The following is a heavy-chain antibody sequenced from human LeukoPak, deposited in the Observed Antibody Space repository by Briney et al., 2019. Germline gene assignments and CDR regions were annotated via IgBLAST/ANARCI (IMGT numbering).Heavy chain of an antibody. CDR3: ARSRGYGSGSYYRPFDY. CDR1: GGSFGGYY. V-gene: IGHV4-34*01. D-gene: IGHD3-10*01. J-gene: IGHJ4*02. CDR2: INHIGST. Sequence: SETLSLTCAVYGGSFGGYYWSSTRQPPGKGLEWIGEINHIGSTNHNPSLKSRVTISVDTSKNQFSLKLNSVTAADTAVYYCARSRGYGSGSYYRPFDYWGQGTLVTVSS.